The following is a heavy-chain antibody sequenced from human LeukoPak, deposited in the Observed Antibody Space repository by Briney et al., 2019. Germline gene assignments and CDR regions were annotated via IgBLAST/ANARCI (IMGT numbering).Heavy chain of an antibody. Sequence: GGSLRLSCAASGFTFSSYAMHWVRQAPGKGLEWVAVISYDGSNKYYADSVKGRFTISRDNSKNTLYLQMNSLRAEDTAVYYCAREYCSSTSCPGYDYWGQGTLVTVSS. CDR3: AREYCSSTSCPGYDY. CDR2: ISYDGSNK. CDR1: GFTFSSYA. V-gene: IGHV3-30-3*01. J-gene: IGHJ4*02. D-gene: IGHD2-2*01.